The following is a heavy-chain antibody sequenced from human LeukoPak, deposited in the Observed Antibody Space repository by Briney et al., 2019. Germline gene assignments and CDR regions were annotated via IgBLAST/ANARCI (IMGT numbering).Heavy chain of an antibody. CDR1: GYTFSDYY. CDR2: INPNSGGT. Sequence: ASVKVSCKASGYTFSDYYMHWVRQAPGQGLEWMGWINPNSGGTNYVQKFQGRVTMTRDTSISTAYMEVSRPRSDDTAVYYCARADGSAWPTGEFDYWGQGTLVTVSS. D-gene: IGHD6-19*01. J-gene: IGHJ4*02. CDR3: ARADGSAWPTGEFDY. V-gene: IGHV1-2*02.